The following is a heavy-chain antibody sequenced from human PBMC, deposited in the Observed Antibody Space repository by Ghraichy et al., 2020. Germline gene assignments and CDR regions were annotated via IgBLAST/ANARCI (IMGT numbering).Heavy chain of an antibody. CDR2: IYTSGST. Sequence: SETLSLTCTVSGGSLSSNSCTWVRLAAGQGLEWIRRIYTSGSTNYNPSLKSRVTMSVDTSKTQFSLKLSSVTAADTAVYYCARVRRSDAFDIWGQGTMVTVPS. V-gene: IGHV4-4*07. CDR3: ARVRRSDAFDI. J-gene: IGHJ3*02. CDR1: GGSLSSNS.